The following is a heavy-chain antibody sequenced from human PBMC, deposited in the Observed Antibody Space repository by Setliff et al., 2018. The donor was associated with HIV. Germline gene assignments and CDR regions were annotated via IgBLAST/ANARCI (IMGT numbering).Heavy chain of an antibody. Sequence: HPGGSLRLSCAASGFTFSSAWMGWVRQAPAKGLEWVANISPDGSATYYVDSVKGRFTISRDNAKNSLYLQLNSLRVEDTAMYYCARDWRSGYDLNFDYWGQGTLVTVSS. CDR1: GFTFSSAW. CDR2: ISPDGSAT. CDR3: ARDWRSGYDLNFDY. J-gene: IGHJ4*02. D-gene: IGHD5-12*01. V-gene: IGHV3-7*01.